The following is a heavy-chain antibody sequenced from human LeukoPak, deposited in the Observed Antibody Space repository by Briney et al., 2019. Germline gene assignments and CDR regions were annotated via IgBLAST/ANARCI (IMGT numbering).Heavy chain of an antibody. J-gene: IGHJ6*03. CDR1: GFTFSDYY. CDR2: ISSSGSTI. Sequence: GGSLRLSCAASGFTFSDYYMSWIRQAPGKGLEWVPYISSSGSTIYYADSVKGRFTISRDNAKNTLYLQMKSLRAEDTAVYYCAKGGGYEAQYYYYYLDVWGKGTTVTISS. CDR3: AKGGGYEAQYYYYYLDV. D-gene: IGHD5-12*01. V-gene: IGHV3-11*04.